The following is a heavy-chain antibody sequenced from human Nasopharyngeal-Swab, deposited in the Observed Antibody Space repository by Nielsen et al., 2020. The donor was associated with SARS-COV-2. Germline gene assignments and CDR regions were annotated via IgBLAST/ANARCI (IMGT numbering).Heavy chain of an antibody. D-gene: IGHD3-3*01. V-gene: IGHV4-34*01. Sequence: SETLSLTCAVYGGSFSGYYWSWIRQPPGKGLEWIGEINHSGSTNYNPSLKSRVTISVDTSKNQFSLKLSSVTAADTAVYYCARGPRGHDFWSGYYHGSFDYWGQGTLVTVSS. CDR2: INHSGST. J-gene: IGHJ4*02. CDR3: ARGPRGHDFWSGYYHGSFDY. CDR1: GGSFSGYY.